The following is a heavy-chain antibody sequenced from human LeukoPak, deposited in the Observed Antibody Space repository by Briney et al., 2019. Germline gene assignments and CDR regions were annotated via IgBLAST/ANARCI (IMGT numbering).Heavy chain of an antibody. CDR2: ISGSGGST. V-gene: IGHV3-23*01. CDR1: GFTFSSYA. Sequence: GGSLRLSCAASGFTFSSYAMSWVRQAPGKGLEWVPAISGSGGSTYYADSVKGRFTISRDNSKNTLYLQMNSLRAEDTAVYYCARRQFRYYDSSGYDYWGQGTLVTVSS. J-gene: IGHJ4*02. CDR3: ARRQFRYYDSSGYDY. D-gene: IGHD3-22*01.